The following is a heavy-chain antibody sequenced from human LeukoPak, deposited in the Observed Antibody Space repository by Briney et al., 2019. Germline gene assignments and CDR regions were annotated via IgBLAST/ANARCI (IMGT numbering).Heavy chain of an antibody. CDR3: ARHRGYSYGFDY. CDR1: GGSISSYY. CDR2: IYYSGST. Sequence: SETLSLTCTVSGGSISSYYWSWIRQPPGKGLEWIGYIYYSGSTNYNPSLKSRVTISVDTSKNQFSLKLSSVTAADTAVYYCARHRGYSYGFDYWGQGTLVTVSS. V-gene: IGHV4-59*08. J-gene: IGHJ4*02. D-gene: IGHD5-18*01.